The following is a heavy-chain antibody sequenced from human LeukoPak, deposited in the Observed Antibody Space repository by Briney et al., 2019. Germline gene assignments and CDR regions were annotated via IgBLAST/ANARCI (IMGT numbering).Heavy chain of an antibody. CDR1: GYTFTSYY. CDR2: INPSGGST. D-gene: IGHD6-6*01. J-gene: IGHJ2*01. V-gene: IGHV1-46*01. Sequence: GASVKVSCKASGYTFTSYYMHWVRQGPGQGLEWMGIINPSGGSTSYAQKFQGRVTMTRDTSTNTVYIELSSLRSEDTAVFYCVRGASSIAALNPFWYFDLWGRGTLVTVSS. CDR3: VRGASSIAALNPFWYFDL.